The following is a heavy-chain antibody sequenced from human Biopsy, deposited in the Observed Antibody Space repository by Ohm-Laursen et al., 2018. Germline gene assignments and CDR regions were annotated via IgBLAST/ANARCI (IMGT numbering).Heavy chain of an antibody. CDR2: IFNCANT. V-gene: IGHV4-31*01. CDR3: ARGDYFDSNGYFWFDP. D-gene: IGHD3-22*01. Sequence: TLSLTGTVSGGSISSGGSYWSWLRRRPGKGLGWIGYIFNCANTYYNPSIKNLIIISGDTSKNQFSLKLNSVTAADTAVYYCARGDYFDSNGYFWFDPWGQGTLVTVSS. J-gene: IGHJ5*02. CDR1: GGSISSGGSY.